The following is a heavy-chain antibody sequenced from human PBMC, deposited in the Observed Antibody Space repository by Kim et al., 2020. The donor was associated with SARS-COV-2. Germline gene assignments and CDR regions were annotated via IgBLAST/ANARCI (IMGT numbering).Heavy chain of an antibody. J-gene: IGHJ4*02. Sequence: SYHPTFEGQVTLSADKSISTAYLQWSSLKASDTAMYYCARRYGDYADFNYWGQGTLVTVSS. CDR3: ARRYGDYADFNY. V-gene: IGHV5-51*01. D-gene: IGHD4-17*01.